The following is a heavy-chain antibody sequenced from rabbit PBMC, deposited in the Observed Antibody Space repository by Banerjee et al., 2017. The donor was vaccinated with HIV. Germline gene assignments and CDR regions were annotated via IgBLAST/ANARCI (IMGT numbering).Heavy chain of an antibody. CDR3: ASADDGAASYSNL. CDR2: IATGDGST. J-gene: IGHJ4*01. Sequence: QSLEESGGDLVKPGASLTLTCTASGFSFSSNYYMCWVRQAPGKGLEWIGCIATGDGSTYYASWAKGRFTISRTSSTTVTLQMTSLTAADTATYFCASADDGAASYSNLWGPGTLVTVS. V-gene: IGHV1S40*01. CDR1: GFSFSSNYY. D-gene: IGHD4-2*01.